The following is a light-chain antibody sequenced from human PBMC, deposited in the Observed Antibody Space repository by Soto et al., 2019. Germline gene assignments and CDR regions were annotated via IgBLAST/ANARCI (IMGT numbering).Light chain of an antibody. Sequence: PGERVTLSCRASQSVSSSYLTWYQQKPGQAPRLLIYGASTRATGIPARFSGSGSGTDFTLTISSLQPEDFAVYYCQQDYNLPRTFGHGTKLEIK. J-gene: IGKJ2*01. CDR3: QQDYNLPRT. CDR1: QSVSSSY. CDR2: GAS. V-gene: IGKV3D-7*01.